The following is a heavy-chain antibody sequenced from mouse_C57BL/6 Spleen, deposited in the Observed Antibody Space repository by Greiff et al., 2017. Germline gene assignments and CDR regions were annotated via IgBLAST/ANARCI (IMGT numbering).Heavy chain of an antibody. CDR1: GFTFSDYY. CDR2: INYDGSST. D-gene: IGHD3-3*01. J-gene: IGHJ4*01. Sequence: EVKVVESEGGLVQPGSSMKLSCTASGFTFSDYYMAWVRQVPEKGLEWVANINYDGSSTYYLDNLKSRFIISRDNAKNNLYLQMSRLTSEDTATDYWARVGGLYAMGDWGQGTLVTVSS. V-gene: IGHV5-16*01. CDR3: ARVGGLYAMGD.